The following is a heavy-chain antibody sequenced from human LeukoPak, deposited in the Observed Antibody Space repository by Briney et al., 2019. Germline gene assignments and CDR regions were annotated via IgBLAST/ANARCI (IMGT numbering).Heavy chain of an antibody. CDR1: GFTFASYA. D-gene: IGHD3-10*01. V-gene: IGHV3-23*01. CDR3: AKRSGLTRGVMEY. CDR2: ITGSGAST. Sequence: GGSLRLSCAASGFTFASYAMSWVRQAPGKGLEWVSTITGSGASTYYAGSVKGRFTISRDNSKNTLYLQMNSLRAEDTALYYCAKRSGLTRGVMEYWGQGTLVTVSS. J-gene: IGHJ4*02.